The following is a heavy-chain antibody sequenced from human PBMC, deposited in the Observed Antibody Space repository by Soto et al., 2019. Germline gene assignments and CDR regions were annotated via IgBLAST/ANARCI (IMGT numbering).Heavy chain of an antibody. CDR3: ARAWTVVAPFDY. D-gene: IGHD2-2*01. CDR2: INSDGSTT. J-gene: IGHJ4*02. CDR1: GFTLSSYW. Sequence: EVQLVESGGGLVQPGGSLRLSCSASGFTLSSYWMHWVRQAPGKGLVWVSRINSDGSTTTYADSVKGRFTISRDNAKNTLYLQMNSLRAEDTAVYYCARAWTVVAPFDYWGPGTLVTVSS. V-gene: IGHV3-74*03.